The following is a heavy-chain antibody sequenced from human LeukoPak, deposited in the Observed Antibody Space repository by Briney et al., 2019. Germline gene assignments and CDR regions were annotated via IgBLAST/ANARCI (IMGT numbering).Heavy chain of an antibody. CDR3: ARGVGTAAAFDY. J-gene: IGHJ4*02. V-gene: IGHV3-7*01. CDR1: GFTFSSYY. CDR2: IKQDGSEK. Sequence: GGSLRLSCAASGFTFSSYYMSWVRQAPGKGLEWVANIKQDGSEKYYMDSVKGRFTISRDNTKNSLYLQMNSLRAEDTAVYYCARGVGTAAAFDYWGQATLVTVSS. D-gene: IGHD2-2*01.